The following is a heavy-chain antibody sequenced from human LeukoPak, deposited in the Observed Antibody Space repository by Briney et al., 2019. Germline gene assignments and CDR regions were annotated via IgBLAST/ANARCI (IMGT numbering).Heavy chain of an antibody. CDR1: GFTFDDYA. D-gene: IGHD4-17*01. CDR3: TKGAMTTVTTGGAQSHTTDY. V-gene: IGHV3-9*01. CDR2: ITWNSGSI. J-gene: IGHJ4*02. Sequence: GRSLRLSCAASGFTFDDYAMHWVRQAPGKGLEWVSGITWNSGSIGYADSVKGRFTISRDKAKNSLYLQINSVRAEDTGLYYCTKGAMTTVTTGGAQSHTTDYWGQGTLVPVSS.